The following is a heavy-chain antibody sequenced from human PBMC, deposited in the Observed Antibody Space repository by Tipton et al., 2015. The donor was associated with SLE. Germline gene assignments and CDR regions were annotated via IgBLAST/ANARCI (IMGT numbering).Heavy chain of an antibody. CDR3: ARLSVGDYGDYFDY. J-gene: IGHJ4*02. CDR2: IYYSGST. Sequence: TLSLTCTVSGGSISSSSYYWGWIRQPPGKGLEWIGSIYYSGSTYYNPSLKSRVTISVDKSKNQFSLRLHSVTAADTAVYYCARLSVGDYGDYFDYWGQGTLITVSS. D-gene: IGHD4-17*01. V-gene: IGHV4-39*07. CDR1: GGSISSSSYY.